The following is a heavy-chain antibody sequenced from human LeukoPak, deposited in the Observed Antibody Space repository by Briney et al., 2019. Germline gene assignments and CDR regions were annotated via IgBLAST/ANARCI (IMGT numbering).Heavy chain of an antibody. CDR1: GGTFSSYA. Sequence: ASMKVSCKASGGTFSSYAISWVRQAPGQGLEWMGRIIPIFGTANYAQKFQGRVTITTDESTSTAYMELSSLRSEDTAVYYCARPRQDDFWSGTLASWGQGTLVTVSS. CDR3: ARPRQDDFWSGTLAS. J-gene: IGHJ5*01. V-gene: IGHV1-69*05. CDR2: IIPIFGTA. D-gene: IGHD3-3*01.